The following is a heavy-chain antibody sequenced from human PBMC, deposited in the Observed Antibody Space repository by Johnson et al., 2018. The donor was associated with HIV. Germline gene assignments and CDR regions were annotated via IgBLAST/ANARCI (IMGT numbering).Heavy chain of an antibody. D-gene: IGHD1-1*01. V-gene: IGHV3-48*04. Sequence: VQLVESGGGVVQPGRSLRLSCAASGFTLSTYGMHWVRQAPGKGLEWVSYISSSGSHSIYYAASVKGRFTVSRDNSKNSLYLQMNSLRAEDTAVYYCARGTWEEPHSFDIWGQGTMVTVSS. J-gene: IGHJ3*02. CDR2: ISSSGSHSI. CDR1: GFTLSTYG. CDR3: ARGTWEEPHSFDI.